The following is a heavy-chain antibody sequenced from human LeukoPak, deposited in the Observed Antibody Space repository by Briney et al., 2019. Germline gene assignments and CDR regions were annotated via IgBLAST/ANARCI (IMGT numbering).Heavy chain of an antibody. Sequence: GGSLRLSCAASGFTFSSYAMHWVRQAPGKGLEWVAVISYDGSNKYYADSVKGRFTISRDNSKNTLYLQMNSLRAEDTAVYYCARDRELDWDYWGQGTLVTVSS. CDR3: ARDRELDWDY. D-gene: IGHD3-9*01. CDR1: GFTFSSYA. V-gene: IGHV3-30*01. CDR2: ISYDGSNK. J-gene: IGHJ4*02.